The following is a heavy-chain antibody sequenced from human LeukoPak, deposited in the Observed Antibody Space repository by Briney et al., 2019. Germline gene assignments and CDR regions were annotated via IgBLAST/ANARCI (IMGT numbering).Heavy chain of an antibody. CDR1: GFTFNNYG. J-gene: IGHJ4*02. Sequence: GGSLRLSCAASGFTFNNYGMHWVRQAPGKGLEWAAVSWFDGSNKYYTDSVKGRFTISRDNSKNTLYLQMNSLRAEDTAVYYCARDRGLYSGYDLSYFDYWGQGTLVTVSS. D-gene: IGHD5-12*01. V-gene: IGHV3-33*01. CDR3: ARDRGLYSGYDLSYFDY. CDR2: SWFDGSNK.